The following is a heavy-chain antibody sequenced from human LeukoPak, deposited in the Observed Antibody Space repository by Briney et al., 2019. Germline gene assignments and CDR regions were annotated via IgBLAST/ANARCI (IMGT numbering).Heavy chain of an antibody. CDR3: AKGITIFGVVNNDAFDI. J-gene: IGHJ3*02. Sequence: GSLRLSCAASGFTFGTYGMHWVRQAPGKGLEWVAVISYDGSNKYYADSVKGRFTISRDNSKNTLYLQMYSLRAEDTAVFYCAKGITIFGVVNNDAFDIWGPGTMVTVSS. V-gene: IGHV3-30*18. CDR1: GFTFGTYG. CDR2: ISYDGSNK. D-gene: IGHD3-3*01.